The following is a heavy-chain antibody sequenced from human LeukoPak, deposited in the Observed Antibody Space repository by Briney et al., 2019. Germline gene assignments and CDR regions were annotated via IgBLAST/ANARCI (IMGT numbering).Heavy chain of an antibody. J-gene: IGHJ4*02. CDR1: GDSVSSGGYY. V-gene: IGHV3-23*01. CDR3: ANDPPTVSSWTLWG. Sequence: PSEALSLTCAVSGDSVSSGGYYWSWIRQPPGKGLEWVSTITDSGGSTYYADSVKGRFTISRDNSKNTLYLQMNSLRVEDTAVYHCANDPPTVSSWTLWGWGPGALVTVSS. CDR2: ITDSGGST. D-gene: IGHD3/OR15-3a*01.